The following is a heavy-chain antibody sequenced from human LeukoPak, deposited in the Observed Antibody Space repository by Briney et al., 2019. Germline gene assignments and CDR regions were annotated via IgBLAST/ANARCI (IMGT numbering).Heavy chain of an antibody. CDR2: IYYSGST. CDR3: ARGGIAVAGSEYYYYYMDV. V-gene: IGHV4-30-4*07. D-gene: IGHD6-19*01. Sequence: PSETLSLTCAVSGGSISSGGYSWSWIRQPPGKGLEWIGYIYYSGSTYYNPSLKSRVTISVDTSKNQLSLKLSSVTAADTAVYYCARGGIAVAGSEYYYYYMDVWGKGTTVTISS. J-gene: IGHJ6*03. CDR1: GGSISSGGYS.